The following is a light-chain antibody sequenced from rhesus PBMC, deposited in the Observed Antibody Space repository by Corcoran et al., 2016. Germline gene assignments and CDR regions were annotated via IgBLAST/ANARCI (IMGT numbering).Light chain of an antibody. CDR1: QGISSY. J-gene: IGKJ1*01. V-gene: IGKV1-32*02. CDR3: QQGNSNPWT. CDR2: YAN. Sequence: DIQMSQSPSSLSASVGDGVTITCRASQGISSYLNWYQQKPGKAPKLLIYYANSLASGVPSRFSGSGSGTEFTLTISSLQPEEFATYYCQQGNSNPWTFGQGTKVEIK.